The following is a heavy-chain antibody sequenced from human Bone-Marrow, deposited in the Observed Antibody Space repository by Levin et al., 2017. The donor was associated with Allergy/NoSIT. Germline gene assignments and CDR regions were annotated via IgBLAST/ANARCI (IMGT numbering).Heavy chain of an antibody. CDR2: IKPDGGEE. V-gene: IGHV3-7*01. CDR1: GFTFNTYS. J-gene: IGHJ4*02. Sequence: GESLKISCAASGFTFNTYSMSWVRQAPGKGLEWVANIKPDGGEENYVDSVKGRFTISRDNAKNSLFLQMNSLRAEDTAVYYCATDYGGNSRHWGQGTLVTVSS. D-gene: IGHD4-23*01. CDR3: ATDYGGNSRH.